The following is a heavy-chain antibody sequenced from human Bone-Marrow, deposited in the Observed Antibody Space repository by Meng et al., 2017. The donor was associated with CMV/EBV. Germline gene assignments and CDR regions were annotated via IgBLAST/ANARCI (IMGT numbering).Heavy chain of an antibody. J-gene: IGHJ4*02. V-gene: IGHV1-8*01. D-gene: IGHD1-1*01. Sequence: ASEKVSCKASGYTFINYDINWVRQATGQGLEWMGWMNPTSGNTGYAQKFQGRVIMTRNTSISTAYMELSSLRSEDTAVYYCARETGSKDFDYWGQGTLVTVFS. CDR2: MNPTSGNT. CDR3: ARETGSKDFDY. CDR1: GYTFINYD.